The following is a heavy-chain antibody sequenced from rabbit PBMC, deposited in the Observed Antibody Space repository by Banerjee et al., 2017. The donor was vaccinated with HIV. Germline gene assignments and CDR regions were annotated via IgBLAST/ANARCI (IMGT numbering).Heavy chain of an antibody. CDR1: GFDFSSYY. CDR2: IDPVFGST. CDR3: ARETTNYGGYVFNL. D-gene: IGHD2-1*01. J-gene: IGHJ4*01. V-gene: IGHV1S7*01. Sequence: QLEESAGDLVQPGGSLKLSCKASGFDFSSYYMSWVRQAPGKGLEWIGYIDPVFGSTYYASWVNGRFTISSHNAQNTLYLQLNSLTAADTATYFCARETTNYGGYVFNLWGPGTLVTVS.